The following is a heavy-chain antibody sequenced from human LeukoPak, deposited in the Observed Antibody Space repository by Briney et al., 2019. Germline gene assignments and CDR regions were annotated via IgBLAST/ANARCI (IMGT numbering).Heavy chain of an antibody. J-gene: IGHJ4*02. D-gene: IGHD4-17*01. CDR2: IWYDGSNK. V-gene: IGHV3-33*01. CDR3: ARASSPYYGDYATD. Sequence: GGSLRLSCAASGFTFSSYGMHWVRQAPGKGLEWVAVIWYDGSNKYYADSVKGRFTISRDNSKNTLYLQMNSLRAEDTAAYYCARASSPYYGDYATDWGQGTLVTVSS. CDR1: GFTFSSYG.